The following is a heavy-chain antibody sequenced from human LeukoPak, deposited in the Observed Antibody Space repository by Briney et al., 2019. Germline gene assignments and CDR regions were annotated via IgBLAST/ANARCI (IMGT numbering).Heavy chain of an antibody. Sequence: GASVKVSCKASGYTFTSYYMHWVRQAPGQWLEWMGWINSNSGGTNYAQKFQGRVTMTRDTSISTAYMELSRLRSDDTAVYYCARDWAQSGYSYGFDYYYYYMDVWGKGTTVTVSS. V-gene: IGHV1-2*02. CDR1: GYTFTSYY. CDR3: ARDWAQSGYSYGFDYYYYYMDV. D-gene: IGHD5-18*01. CDR2: INSNSGGT. J-gene: IGHJ6*03.